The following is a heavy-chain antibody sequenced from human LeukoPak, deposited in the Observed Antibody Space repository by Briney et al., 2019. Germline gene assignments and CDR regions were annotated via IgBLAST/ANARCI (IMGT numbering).Heavy chain of an antibody. D-gene: IGHD2-2*01. Sequence: SETLSLTCAASGYSISSSNWWGWIRQPPGKGLEWIGYIYYSGSTYYNPSLKSRVTMSVDTSKNQFSLKLSSVTAVDTAVYYCARLYCSSTSCFVDYWGQGTLVTVSS. CDR3: ARLYCSSTSCFVDY. V-gene: IGHV4-28*01. CDR2: IYYSGST. CDR1: GYSISSSNW. J-gene: IGHJ4*02.